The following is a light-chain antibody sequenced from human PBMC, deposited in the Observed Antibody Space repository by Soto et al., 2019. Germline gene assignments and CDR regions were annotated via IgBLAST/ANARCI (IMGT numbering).Light chain of an antibody. CDR3: SSYTRSSTYV. Sequence: QSALTQPASVSGSPGQSITISCTGTSSDVGGYNYVSWYQQHPGKAPKLMIYEVSNRPSGVSNRFSGSKSGNTASLTSSGLQAEDEADYYCSSYTRSSTYVFGTGTQVTVL. V-gene: IGLV2-14*01. J-gene: IGLJ1*01. CDR2: EVS. CDR1: SSDVGGYNY.